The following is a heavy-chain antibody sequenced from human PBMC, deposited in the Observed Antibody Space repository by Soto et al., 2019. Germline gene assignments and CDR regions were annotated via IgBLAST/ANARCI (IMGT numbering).Heavy chain of an antibody. CDR3: ARGYYYDSSGYYSLRNYYYYGMDV. V-gene: IGHV4-4*02. Sequence: SETLSLTCAVSGGSISSGNWWSWVRQPPGKGLEWIGEIYHSGSTNYNPSLKSRVTISVDKSKNQFSLKLSSVTAADTAVYYCARGYYYDSSGYYSLRNYYYYGMDVWGQGTTVTVSS. CDR2: IYHSGST. CDR1: GGSISSGNW. J-gene: IGHJ6*02. D-gene: IGHD3-22*01.